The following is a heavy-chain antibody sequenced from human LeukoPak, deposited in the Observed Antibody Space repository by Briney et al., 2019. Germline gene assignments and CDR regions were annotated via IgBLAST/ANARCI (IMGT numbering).Heavy chain of an antibody. D-gene: IGHD3/OR15-3a*01. CDR2: IWNDGSNK. J-gene: IGHJ4*02. CDR3: ARAVGPFDY. V-gene: IGHV3-33*01. Sequence: GGSLRLSCAASGFTFSTYGMHWLRQAPGKGLEWVAVIWNDGSNKYYADSVKGRFTISRDNSEDTLYLQMNSLGVDDTAVYYCARAVGPFDYWGQGTLVTV. CDR1: GFTFSTYG.